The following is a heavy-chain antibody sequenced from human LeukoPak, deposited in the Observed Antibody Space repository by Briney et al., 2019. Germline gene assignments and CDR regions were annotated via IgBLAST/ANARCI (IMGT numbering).Heavy chain of an antibody. J-gene: IGHJ4*02. V-gene: IGHV3-23*01. CDR2: ISGSGGST. D-gene: IGHD3-22*01. CDR3: ANDHYYDRSGYYPPYYFDY. CDR1: GFTFSSYA. Sequence: GGSLRLSCAASGFTFSSYAMSWVRQAPGKGLEWVSAISGSGGSTYYADSVKGRFTISRDNSKNTLYLQMNSLRAEDTAVYYCANDHYYDRSGYYPPYYFDYWGQGTLVTVSS.